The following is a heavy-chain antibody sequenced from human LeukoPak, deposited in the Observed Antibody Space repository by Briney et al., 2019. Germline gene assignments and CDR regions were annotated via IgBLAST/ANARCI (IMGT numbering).Heavy chain of an antibody. V-gene: IGHV3-66*01. D-gene: IGHD3-22*01. CDR1: GFIVSSRH. CDR3: ARDLYSSGP. Sequence: PGGSLRLSCAASGFIVSSRHMSWVRQAPGKGLDWVSVFYSGGGTNHADSVKGRFTISRDNSKNTLYLQLNSLRAEDTAVYYCARDLYSSGPWRQGTLVTVSS. J-gene: IGHJ5*02. CDR2: FYSGGGT.